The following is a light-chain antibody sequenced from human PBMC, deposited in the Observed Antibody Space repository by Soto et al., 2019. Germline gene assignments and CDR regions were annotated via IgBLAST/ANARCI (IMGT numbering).Light chain of an antibody. CDR3: QQYDSYPLT. V-gene: IGKV1-12*01. Sequence: DIQMTHSPSSVSAAVGDRFTITCRASQGISRWLAWYQQKPGKAPKLLIYGASSLQSGVPSRFSGSGSGTEFALTISSLQPDDFATYYCQQYDSYPLTFGGGTKVDIK. J-gene: IGKJ4*01. CDR2: GAS. CDR1: QGISRW.